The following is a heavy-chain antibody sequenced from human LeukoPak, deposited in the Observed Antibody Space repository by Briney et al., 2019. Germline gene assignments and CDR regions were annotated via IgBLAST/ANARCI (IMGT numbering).Heavy chain of an antibody. CDR1: GYTFTSYG. J-gene: IGHJ5*02. D-gene: IGHD3-10*02. V-gene: IGHV1-18*01. CDR2: ISAYNGNT. Sequence: GASVKVSCKASGYTFTSYGISWVRQAPGQGLEWMGWISAYNGNTNYAQKLQGRVTMTTDTSTSTAYMELRSLRSEDTAVYYCARGSRLNYYVKENWFDPWGQGTLVTVSS. CDR3: ARGSRLNYYVKENWFDP.